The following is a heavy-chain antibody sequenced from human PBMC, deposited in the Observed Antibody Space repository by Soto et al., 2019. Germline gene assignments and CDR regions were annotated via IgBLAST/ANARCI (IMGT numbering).Heavy chain of an antibody. Sequence: EVQLVESGGGLVKPGGSLRLSCAASGFTFSSYSMNWVRQAPGKGLECVSSISSSSSYIYYADSVKGRFTISRDNAKNSLYLQMNSLRAEDTAVYYCARGYHYYDSSGYDKWDAFDIWGQGTMVTVSS. D-gene: IGHD3-22*01. CDR1: GFTFSSYS. CDR3: ARGYHYYDSSGYDKWDAFDI. J-gene: IGHJ3*02. V-gene: IGHV3-21*01. CDR2: ISSSSSYI.